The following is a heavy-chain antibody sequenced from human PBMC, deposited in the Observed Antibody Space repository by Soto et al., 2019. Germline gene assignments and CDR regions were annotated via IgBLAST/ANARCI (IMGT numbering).Heavy chain of an antibody. CDR2: VNHSGST. V-gene: IGHV4-34*02. CDR3: PRATATALRSDERSSTIPPFFDY. J-gene: IGHJ4*01. CDR1: GGSFSTYN. D-gene: IGHD3-16*01. Sequence: QVHLQQWGAGLLKPSETLSLTCAVYGGSFSTYNWTWIRQPPGKGLEWIGEVNHSGSTNSNPSLKSRVSISLDTSINPFSRTLTSVTAADTAVSYCPRATATALRSDERSSTIPPFFDYWGHGTLVTVSS.